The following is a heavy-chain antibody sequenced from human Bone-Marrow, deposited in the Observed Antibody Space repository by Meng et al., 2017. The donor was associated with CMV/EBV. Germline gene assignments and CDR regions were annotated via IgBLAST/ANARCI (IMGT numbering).Heavy chain of an antibody. V-gene: IGHV3-48*04. CDR2: ISSSSSNI. CDR1: GFTFSSYS. CDR3: AKAWFDP. Sequence: GESLKISCAASGFTFSSYSMNWVRQAPGKGLEWVSYISSSSSNIYYADSVKGRFTISRDNAKNSMYLQMNSLRAEDTAVYYCAKAWFDPWGQGTLVTVSS. J-gene: IGHJ5*02.